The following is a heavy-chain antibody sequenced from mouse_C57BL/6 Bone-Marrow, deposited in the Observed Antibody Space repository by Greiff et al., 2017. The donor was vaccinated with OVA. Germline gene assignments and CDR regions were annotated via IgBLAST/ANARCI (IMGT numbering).Heavy chain of an antibody. CDR1: GFTFSDYY. CDR3: ARELHYYGSSYVYFDV. Sequence: EVKLMESEGGLVQPGSSMKLSCTASGFTFSDYYMAWVRQVPEKGLEWVANINYDGSSTYYLDSLKSRFIISRDNAKNILYLQMSSLKSEDTATYYCARELHYYGSSYVYFDVWGTGTTVTVSS. D-gene: IGHD1-1*01. J-gene: IGHJ1*03. CDR2: INYDGSST. V-gene: IGHV5-16*01.